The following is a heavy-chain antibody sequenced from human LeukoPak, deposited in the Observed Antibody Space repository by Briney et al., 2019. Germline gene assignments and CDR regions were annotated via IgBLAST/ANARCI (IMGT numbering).Heavy chain of an antibody. D-gene: IGHD4-17*01. CDR1: GFTFSSYS. Sequence: GGSLRLSCAASGFTFSSYSMNWVRQAPGKGVEWVSSISSSSSYIYYADSVKGRFTISRDNAKNSLYLQMNSLRAEDTAVYYCARAATVTTYGLFDPWGQGTLVTVSS. J-gene: IGHJ5*02. CDR2: ISSSSSYI. CDR3: ARAATVTTYGLFDP. V-gene: IGHV3-21*01.